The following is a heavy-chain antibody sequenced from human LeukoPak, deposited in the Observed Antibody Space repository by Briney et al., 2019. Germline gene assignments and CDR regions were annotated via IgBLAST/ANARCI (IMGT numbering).Heavy chain of an antibody. J-gene: IGHJ2*01. D-gene: IGHD2-2*01. CDR2: IRADASNE. CDR1: GFTFSYYG. CDR3: AKDQLWYFDL. V-gene: IGHV3-30*02. Sequence: GGSLRLSCAASGFTFSYYGMHWVRQAPGKGLEWVAFIRADASNEEYADSVKGRFTISRDNSKNTLYLQMNSLRAEDTAVYYCAKDQLWYFDLWGRGTLVTVSS.